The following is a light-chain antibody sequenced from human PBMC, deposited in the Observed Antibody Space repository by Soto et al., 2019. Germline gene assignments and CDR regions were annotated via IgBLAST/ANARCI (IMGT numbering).Light chain of an antibody. CDR1: QTVRNNY. J-gene: IGKJ1*01. V-gene: IGKV3-20*01. Sequence: EFVLTQSPGTLSLSPGERATLSCRASQTVRNNYLAWYQQKPGQAPRLLIYGASSRATGIPDRFSGSGSGTDFTLTINRLEPEDFALYYCQQYGSSPPTFGQGTKVDI. CDR2: GAS. CDR3: QQYGSSPPT.